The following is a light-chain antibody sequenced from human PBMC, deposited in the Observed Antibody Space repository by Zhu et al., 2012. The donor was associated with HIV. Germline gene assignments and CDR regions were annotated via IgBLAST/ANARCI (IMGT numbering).Light chain of an antibody. CDR1: QDINNY. J-gene: IGKJ4*01. V-gene: IGKV1-9*01. Sequence: DIQLTQSPSFLSASVGDRVTITCRASQDINNYLAWYQQKPGKAPKVLIYAASTLEGGVPSRFSGSGSGTEFTLTISSLQPEDFATYYCQQVNSYPLTFGGGTEVEIK. CDR2: AAS. CDR3: QQVNSYPLT.